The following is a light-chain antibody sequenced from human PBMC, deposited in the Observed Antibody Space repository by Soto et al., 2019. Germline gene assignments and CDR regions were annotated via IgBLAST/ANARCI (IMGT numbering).Light chain of an antibody. CDR1: QSVLYSSNNKNY. CDR3: QQYESTPPT. Sequence: DIVMTQSPDSLAVSLGERATINCKSSQSVLYSSNNKNYLAWYQQRPGQPPKLLIYWASTRESGVPDRFSGSGSGTDFTLTITSLQAEDVEVYYCQQYESTPPTFGQGTKLEI. J-gene: IGKJ2*01. V-gene: IGKV4-1*01. CDR2: WAS.